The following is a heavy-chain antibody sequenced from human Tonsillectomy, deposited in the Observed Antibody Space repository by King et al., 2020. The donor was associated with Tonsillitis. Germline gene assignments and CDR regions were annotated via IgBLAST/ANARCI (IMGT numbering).Heavy chain of an antibody. D-gene: IGHD2-21*02. Sequence: QLVQSGAEVKKPGAAVKVSCKASGYTLNDYYMHWVRQAPGQGLEWMGWINPNTGGTSYAQKFQGRVTMTGYTSVRTAYMELSGLRSDDTALYYCARALWGEGSYCSDYWGQGTLVTVAS. J-gene: IGHJ4*02. CDR3: ARALWGEGSYCSDY. CDR2: INPNTGGT. CDR1: GYTLNDYY. V-gene: IGHV1-2*02.